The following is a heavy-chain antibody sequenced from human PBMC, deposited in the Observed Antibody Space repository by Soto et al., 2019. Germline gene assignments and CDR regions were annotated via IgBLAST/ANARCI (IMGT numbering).Heavy chain of an antibody. D-gene: IGHD2-15*01. CDR1: GGSVSSGSYY. J-gene: IGHJ4*02. CDR2: IYYSGST. V-gene: IGHV4-61*01. CDR3: ARGLVVTHFDY. Sequence: SETLSLTCTVSGGSVSSGSYYWSWIRQPPGKGLEWIGYIYYSGSTSYNPSLKSRVTISVDTSKNQFSLKLSSVAAADTAVYYCARGLVVTHFDYWGQGTLVTVSS.